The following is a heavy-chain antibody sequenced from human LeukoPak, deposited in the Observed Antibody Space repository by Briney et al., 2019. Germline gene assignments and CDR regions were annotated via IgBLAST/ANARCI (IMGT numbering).Heavy chain of an antibody. J-gene: IGHJ4*02. CDR1: GFTVSSNY. Sequence: GGSLRLSCAASGFTVSSNYMSWVRQAPGKGLEWVSVIYSGGSTYYADSAKGRYTISRDNSKNTLYLQMNSLRAEDTAVYYCAREHTLRSSRGPFDHWGQGTLVTVSS. D-gene: IGHD6-13*01. CDR2: IYSGGST. V-gene: IGHV3-66*01. CDR3: AREHTLRSSRGPFDH.